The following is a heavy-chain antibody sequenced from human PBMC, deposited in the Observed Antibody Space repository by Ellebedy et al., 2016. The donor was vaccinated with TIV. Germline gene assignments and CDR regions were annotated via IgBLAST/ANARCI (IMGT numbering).Heavy chain of an antibody. CDR1: RDTFNTYG. D-gene: IGHD6-13*01. CDR3: ARDPLNSSSWYTLDF. V-gene: IGHV1-69*13. J-gene: IGHJ4*02. Sequence: ASVKVSCKASRDTFNTYGISWVRQAPGQGLEWMGGIIPVFATTNYAQKFQGRVTITADEFTNTIYMDLSSLRSEDTAVYYCARDPLNSSSWYTLDFWGQGTLVSVSS. CDR2: IIPVFATT.